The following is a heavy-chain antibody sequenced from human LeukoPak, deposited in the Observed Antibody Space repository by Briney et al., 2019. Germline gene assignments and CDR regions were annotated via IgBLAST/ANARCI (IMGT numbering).Heavy chain of an antibody. CDR3: AKGSYDSSGYYNFDY. CDR1: GFTFDDYA. Sequence: PGRSLRLSCAASGFTFDDYAMHWVRQAPGKGLEWVSGISWNSGSIGYADSVKGRFTISRDNAKNSLYLQMNSLRAEDMALYYRAKGSYDSSGYYNFDYWGQGTLVTVSS. V-gene: IGHV3-9*03. D-gene: IGHD3-22*01. J-gene: IGHJ4*02. CDR2: ISWNSGSI.